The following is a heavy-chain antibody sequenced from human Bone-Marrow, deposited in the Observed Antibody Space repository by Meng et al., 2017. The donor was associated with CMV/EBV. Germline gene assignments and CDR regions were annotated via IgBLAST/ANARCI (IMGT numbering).Heavy chain of an antibody. J-gene: IGHJ6*02. V-gene: IGHV3-21*01. CDR3: AKLRLLRPQYGMDV. CDR1: GFTFSSCA. D-gene: IGHD3-3*01. CDR2: ISSSSSYI. Sequence: GESLKISCAASGFTFSSCAMSWVRQAPGKGLEWVSSISSSSSYIYYADSVKGRFTISRDNAKNSLYLQMNSLRAEDTAVYYCAKLRLLRPQYGMDVWGQGTTVTVSS.